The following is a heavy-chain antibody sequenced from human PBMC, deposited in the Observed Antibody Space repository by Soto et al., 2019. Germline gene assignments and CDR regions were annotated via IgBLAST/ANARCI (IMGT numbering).Heavy chain of an antibody. CDR3: ARSIEYCSSTSCYPLNNWFDP. CDR1: GFTFSSYA. Sequence: HPGGSLRLSCAASGFTFSSYAMHWVRQAPGKGLEWVAVISYDGSNKYYADSVKGRFTISRDNSKNTLYLQMNSLRAEDTAVYYCARSIEYCSSTSCYPLNNWFDPWGQGTLVTV. D-gene: IGHD2-2*01. J-gene: IGHJ5*02. V-gene: IGHV3-30-3*01. CDR2: ISYDGSNK.